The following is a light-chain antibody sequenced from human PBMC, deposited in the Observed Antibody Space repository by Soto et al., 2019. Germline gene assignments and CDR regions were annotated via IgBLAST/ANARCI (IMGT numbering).Light chain of an antibody. CDR3: SSYTSSSTRATCV. V-gene: IGLV2-14*03. Sequence: QSALTQPASVSGSPGQSITISCTGTSSDVGGYNYVSWYQHHPGKAPKLMMYDVSNRPAGVSNRFSGSKSGNTASLIISGLQAEDEADDYCSSYTSSSTRATCVCGTGTKVTVL. CDR1: SSDVGGYNY. J-gene: IGLJ1*01. CDR2: DVS.